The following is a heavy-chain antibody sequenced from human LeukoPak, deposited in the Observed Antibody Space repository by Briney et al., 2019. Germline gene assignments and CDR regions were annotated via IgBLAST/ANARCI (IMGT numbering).Heavy chain of an antibody. V-gene: IGHV1-69*02. CDR2: IIPILGIA. CDR3: ASTVVVTAIPDY. CDR1: GGTFSSYT. D-gene: IGHD2-21*02. J-gene: IGHJ4*02. Sequence: ASVKVSCKASGGTFSSYTISWVRQAPGQGLEWMGRIIPILGIANYAQKFQGRVTITADKSSTAYMELSSLRSEDTAVYYCASTVVVTAIPDYWGQGTLVTVSS.